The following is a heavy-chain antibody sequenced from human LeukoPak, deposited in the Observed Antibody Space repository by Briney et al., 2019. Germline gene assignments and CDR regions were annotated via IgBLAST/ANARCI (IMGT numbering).Heavy chain of an antibody. D-gene: IGHD6-6*01. CDR3: ARRRDSSSDAFDI. CDR1: GYSISSGYY. CDR2: IYHSGST. Sequence: SETLSLTCADSGYSISSGYYWGWIRQPPGKGLEWIGSIYHSGSTYYNPSLKSRVTISVDTSKNQFSLKLSSVTAADTAVYYCARRRDSSSDAFDIWGQGTMVTVSS. J-gene: IGHJ3*02. V-gene: IGHV4-38-2*01.